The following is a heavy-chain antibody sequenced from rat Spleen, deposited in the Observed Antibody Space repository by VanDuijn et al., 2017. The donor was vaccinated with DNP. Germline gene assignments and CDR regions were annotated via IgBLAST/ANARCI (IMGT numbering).Heavy chain of an antibody. CDR3: TTDVYGPDY. CDR1: GFTFSDYY. J-gene: IGHJ2*01. Sequence: EVQLVESGGGLVQPGRSLKISCAVSGFTFSDYYMAWVRQAPTQGLEWLASISNDGGTTFYRNSVKGRFTIPRDNAKTSLYLKMDSLRSEDTATYYCTTDVYGPDYWGQGVMVTVSS. V-gene: IGHV5-20*01. CDR2: ISNDGGTT. D-gene: IGHD1-11*01.